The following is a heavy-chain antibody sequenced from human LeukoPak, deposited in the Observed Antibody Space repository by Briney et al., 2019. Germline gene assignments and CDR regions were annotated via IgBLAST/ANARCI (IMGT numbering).Heavy chain of an antibody. CDR1: GGSISSSRYY. J-gene: IGHJ4*02. D-gene: IGHD3-10*01. CDR3: AKYGSGTY. V-gene: IGHV4-39*01. CDR2: VFYTGTT. Sequence: SETLSLTCTVSGGSISSSRYYWAWIRQPPGKGLEWIESVFYTGTTDYNPSLNSRVTMSIDTSKNQFSLNLGSVTAADSAFYYCAKYGSGTYWGQGTLVTVSS.